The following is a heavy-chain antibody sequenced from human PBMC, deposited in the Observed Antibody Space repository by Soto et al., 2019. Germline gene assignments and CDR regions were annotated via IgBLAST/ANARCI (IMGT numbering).Heavy chain of an antibody. CDR3: ERSEGIDY. V-gene: IGHV3-11*06. CDR2: ISSSSSYT. D-gene: IGHD2-15*01. CDR1: GFTFSDYD. Sequence: AGSLIPCCAASGFTFSDYDMSWIRQAPGKGLEWVSYISSSSSYTNYADSVKGRFTISRDNAKNSLYLQMNSLRAEDTAVYYCERSEGIDYWGQGTLVTVSS. J-gene: IGHJ4*02.